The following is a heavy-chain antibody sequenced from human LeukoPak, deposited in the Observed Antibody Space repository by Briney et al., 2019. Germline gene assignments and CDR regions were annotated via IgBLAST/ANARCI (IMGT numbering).Heavy chain of an antibody. CDR3: ARDVHYDSSGYYYADAFDI. J-gene: IGHJ3*02. CDR2: ISSSSSYI. D-gene: IGHD3-22*01. CDR1: GFTFNSYA. Sequence: GGSLRLSCAASGFTFNSYAMSWVRQAPGKGLEWVSSISSSSSYIYYADSVKGRFTISRDNAKNSLYLQMNSLRAEDTAVYYCARDVHYDSSGYYYADAFDIWGQGTMVTVSS. V-gene: IGHV3-21*01.